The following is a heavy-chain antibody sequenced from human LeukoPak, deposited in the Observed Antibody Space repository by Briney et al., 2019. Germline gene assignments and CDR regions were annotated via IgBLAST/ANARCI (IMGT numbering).Heavy chain of an antibody. D-gene: IGHD6-6*01. CDR3: ASNGDIEYSSSSPHDY. J-gene: IGHJ4*02. CDR2: ISVNNGNT. Sequence: ASVKVSCKASGYAFSFYGINWVRQAPGQGLEWMGFISVNNGNTHYAEKFQGRVTMATDTSTSTAYLEVRSLRSDDTAVYYCASNGDIEYSSSSPHDYWGQGTLVTVSS. CDR1: GYAFSFYG. V-gene: IGHV1-18*01.